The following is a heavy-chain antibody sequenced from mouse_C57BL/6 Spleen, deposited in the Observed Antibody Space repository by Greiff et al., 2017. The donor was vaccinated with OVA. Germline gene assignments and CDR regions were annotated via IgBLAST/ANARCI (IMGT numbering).Heavy chain of an antibody. CDR2: ICPSDSET. Sequence: QVQLQQPGAELVRPGSSVKLSCKASGYTFTSYWMAWVKQRPGQGLEWIGNICPSDSETHYNQKFKDKATLTVDNASSTAYMQLSSLTSEDSADYYGARSRHCGNYSYYAMDYWGQGTSVTVSS. J-gene: IGHJ4*01. D-gene: IGHD2-1*01. CDR1: GYTFTSYW. V-gene: IGHV1-61*01. CDR3: ARSRHCGNYSYYAMDY.